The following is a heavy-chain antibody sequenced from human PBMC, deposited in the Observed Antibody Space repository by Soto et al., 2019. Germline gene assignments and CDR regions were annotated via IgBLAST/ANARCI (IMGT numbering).Heavy chain of an antibody. J-gene: IGHJ4*02. Sequence: QITLKESGPTLVKPTQTLTLTCTFSGFSLSTSGVGVGWIRQPPGKALEWLALIYWDDDKRYSPSLKSRLTIPKDTSKNQVVLTMTNMDTVDTATYHCADRQTYCGGHCYSGFDYWGQGTLVTVSS. V-gene: IGHV2-5*02. D-gene: IGHD2-21*02. CDR2: IYWDDDK. CDR3: ADRQTYCGGHCYSGFDY. CDR1: GFSLSTSGVG.